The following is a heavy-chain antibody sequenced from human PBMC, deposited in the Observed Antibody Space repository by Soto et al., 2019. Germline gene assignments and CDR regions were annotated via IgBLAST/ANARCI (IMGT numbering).Heavy chain of an antibody. CDR1: GFTFSSYG. J-gene: IGHJ4*02. CDR2: ISYDGSNK. CDR3: AKDGTVIVLVSHFDY. Sequence: GGSLRLSCAASGFTFSSYGMHWVRQAPGKGLEWVAVISYDGSNKYYADSVKGRFTISRDNSKNTLYLQMNSLRAEDTAVYYCAKDGTVIVLVSHFDYWGQGTLVTVSS. D-gene: IGHD3-22*01. V-gene: IGHV3-30*18.